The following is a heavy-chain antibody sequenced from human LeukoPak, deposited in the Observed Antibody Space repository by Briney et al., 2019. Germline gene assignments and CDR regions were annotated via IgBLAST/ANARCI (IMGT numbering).Heavy chain of an antibody. CDR3: ASLYSSSSYWFDP. CDR1: GGSISSGTYY. V-gene: IGHV4-39*07. D-gene: IGHD6-6*01. Sequence: SETLSLTCTVSGGSISSGTYYWGWIRQSPGKGLEWIGEINHSGSTNYNPSLKSRVTISVDTSKNQFSLKLSSVTAADTAVYYCASLYSSSSYWFDPWGQGTLVTVSP. CDR2: INHSGST. J-gene: IGHJ5*02.